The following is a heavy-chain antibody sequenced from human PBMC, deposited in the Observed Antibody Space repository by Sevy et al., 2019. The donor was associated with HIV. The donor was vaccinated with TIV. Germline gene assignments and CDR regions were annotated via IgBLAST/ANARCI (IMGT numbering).Heavy chain of an antibody. V-gene: IGHV3-33*08. J-gene: IGHJ4*02. CDR3: ASGPYYDFWSGRY. CDR2: IWYDGSKK. CDR1: GFTFNNYG. D-gene: IGHD3-3*01. Sequence: GGSLRLSCAASGFTFNNYGMHWVRQAPGKGLEWVALIWYDGSKKYYADSVKGRFAISRDSSTNTLYLQMNSLRPEDTAVYYCASGPYYDFWSGRYWGQGTLVTVSS.